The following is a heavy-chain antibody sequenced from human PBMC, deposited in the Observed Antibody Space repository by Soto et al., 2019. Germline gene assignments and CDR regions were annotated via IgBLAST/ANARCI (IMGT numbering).Heavy chain of an antibody. CDR1: GGSFSGYY. CDR3: ARGPYGSGSYYNWRKKYYFDY. J-gene: IGHJ4*02. Sequence: QVQLQQWGAGLLKPSETLSLTCAVYGGSFSGYYWSWIRQPPGKGLEWIGEINHSGSTNCNPSLKSRVTISVDTSKNQFSLKLSSVTAADTAVYYCARGPYGSGSYYNWRKKYYFDYWGQGTLVTVSS. V-gene: IGHV4-34*01. D-gene: IGHD3-10*01. CDR2: INHSGST.